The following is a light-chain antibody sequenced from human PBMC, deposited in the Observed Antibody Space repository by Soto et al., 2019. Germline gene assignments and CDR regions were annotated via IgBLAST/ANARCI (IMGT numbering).Light chain of an antibody. CDR1: QSVSRY. V-gene: IGKV3-11*01. Sequence: PGESATLSCRASQSVSRYLAWYQQKPGQTPRLLIYDASNRAAGIPARFSGSGSGTDFTLTITNLQPEDSGTYYCQHPKWAFGQGTTVEI. CDR2: DAS. CDR3: QHPKWA. J-gene: IGKJ1*01.